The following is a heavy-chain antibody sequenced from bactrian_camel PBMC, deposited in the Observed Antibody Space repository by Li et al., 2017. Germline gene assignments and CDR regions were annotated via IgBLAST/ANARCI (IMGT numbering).Heavy chain of an antibody. V-gene: IGHV3S54*01. CDR2: IYTSRGMT. CDR3: AAGQGVGWCLDVIRVGAEADFDY. D-gene: IGHD5*01. CDR1: ENTDSSNC. Sequence: VQLVESGGGSVQAGGSLRLSCAASENTDSSNCIGWFRQAPGKEREGVAGIYTSRGMTAYADSVKGRFTISQDKANNVVYLQMSSLKPEDTATYYCAAGQGVGWCLDVIRVGAEADFDYWGQGTQVTVS. J-gene: IGHJ6*01.